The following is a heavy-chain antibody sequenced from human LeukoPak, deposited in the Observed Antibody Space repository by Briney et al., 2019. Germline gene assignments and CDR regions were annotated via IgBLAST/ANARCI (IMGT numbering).Heavy chain of an antibody. CDR3: ARGAPAATYYYYGMDV. CDR2: IGTAGDT. D-gene: IGHD2-2*01. CDR1: GFTFDDYT. V-gene: IGHV3-13*01. J-gene: IGHJ6*02. Sequence: GGSLRLSCAASGFTFDDYTMHWVRQATGKGLEWVSAIGTAGDTYYPGSVKGRFTISRENAKNSLYLQMNSLRAGDTAVYYCARGAPAATYYYYGMDVWGQGTTVTVSS.